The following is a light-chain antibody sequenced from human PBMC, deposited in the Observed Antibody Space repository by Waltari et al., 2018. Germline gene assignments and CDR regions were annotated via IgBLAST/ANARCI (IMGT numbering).Light chain of an antibody. V-gene: IGLV3-21*02. CDR3: QVWDVNIYDFV. J-gene: IGLJ1*01. CDR1: NIGRKR. CDR2: RDT. Sequence: SYVLTHPPSMSVAPGQTATIVCGGENIGRKRLHWYQQKPGQAPVLVVYRDTDRPSGIAERFSGSNSGNTATLSIGRVEAGDEATYYCQVWDVNIYDFVFGTGTTVTVL.